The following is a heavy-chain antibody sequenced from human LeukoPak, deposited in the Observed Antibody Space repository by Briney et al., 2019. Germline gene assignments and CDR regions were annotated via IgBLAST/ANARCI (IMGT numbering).Heavy chain of an antibody. V-gene: IGHV4-61*01. CDR1: GASISSGRYY. J-gene: IGHJ4*02. CDR3: ARRKEDFDY. CDR2: IYYSGST. D-gene: IGHD1-14*01. Sequence: PSETLSLTCSVSGASISSGRYYWSWIRQPPGKGLEWIGYIYYSGSTNYNPSLKSRVTISVDTSKNQFSLKLSSVTAADTAVYYCARRKEDFDYWGQGTLVTVSS.